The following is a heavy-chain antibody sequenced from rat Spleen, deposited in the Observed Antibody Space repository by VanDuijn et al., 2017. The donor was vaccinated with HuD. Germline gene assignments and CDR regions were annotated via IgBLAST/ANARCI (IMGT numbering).Heavy chain of an antibody. Sequence: EVQLVESGGGLVQPGRSLKLSCAASGFTFTKYGMAWVRQAPTKGLEWVASISTSGDSTYYRDSVKGRFTISRDNAKSTLYLQMDSLRSEDTATYYCTTTWNFDYWGQGVMVTVSS. CDR3: TTTWNFDY. J-gene: IGHJ2*01. V-gene: IGHV5-27*01. CDR2: ISTSGDST. CDR1: GFTFTKYG.